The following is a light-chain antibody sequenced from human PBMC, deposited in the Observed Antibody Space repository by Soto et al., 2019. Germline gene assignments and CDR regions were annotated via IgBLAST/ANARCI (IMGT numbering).Light chain of an antibody. Sequence: QLVLTQPPSVSGAPGQRVTISCTGSSSNIGAGYDVHWYQQLPGTAPKLLIYGNSNRPSGVPDRFSGSKSGTSASLAITGLQAEYEADYYCQCYDSSLSGWVFGGGTKLTVL. CDR2: GNS. J-gene: IGLJ3*02. CDR1: SSNIGAGYD. V-gene: IGLV1-40*01. CDR3: QCYDSSLSGWV.